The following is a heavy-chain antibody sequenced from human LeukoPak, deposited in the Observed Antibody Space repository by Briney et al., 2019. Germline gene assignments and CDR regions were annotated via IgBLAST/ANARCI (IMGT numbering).Heavy chain of an antibody. Sequence: GGSLRLSCAASGFTFSSYSMNWVRQAPGKGLEWVSSISSSSSYIYYADSVKGRFTISRDNAKNSLYLQMNSLRAEDTAVYYCARDGRGELRFDYWGQGTLVTVSS. V-gene: IGHV3-21*01. D-gene: IGHD1-7*01. CDR3: ARDGRGELRFDY. J-gene: IGHJ4*02. CDR1: GFTFSSYS. CDR2: ISSSSSYI.